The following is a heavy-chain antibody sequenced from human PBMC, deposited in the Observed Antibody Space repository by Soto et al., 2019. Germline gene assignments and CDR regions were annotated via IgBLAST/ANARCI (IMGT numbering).Heavy chain of an antibody. Sequence: SETLSLTCAVYGGSFSGYYWSWIRQPPGKGLEWIGEINHSGSTNYNPSLKSRVTISVDTSKNQFSLKLSSVTAADTAVYYCAILNERRGRVDYWGQGTLVTVSS. CDR2: INHSGST. CDR1: GGSFSGYY. CDR3: AILNERRGRVDY. J-gene: IGHJ4*02. V-gene: IGHV4-34*01. D-gene: IGHD2-15*01.